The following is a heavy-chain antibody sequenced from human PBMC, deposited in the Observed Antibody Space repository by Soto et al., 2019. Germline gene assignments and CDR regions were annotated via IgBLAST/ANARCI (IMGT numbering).Heavy chain of an antibody. D-gene: IGHD3-10*01. Sequence: QVQLVQSGAEVKTPGASVKVSCKASGYTFTSYDISWVQQAPGQGLEWMGWISGYNGKTNYAQKFQGRVTMTTDTSTTTAYMELRSLRSDDTAVYYCARLYYYGSGSFSQFAPWGQGILVTVSS. CDR2: ISGYNGKT. CDR3: ARLYYYGSGSFSQFAP. CDR1: GYTFTSYD. J-gene: IGHJ5*02. V-gene: IGHV1-18*01.